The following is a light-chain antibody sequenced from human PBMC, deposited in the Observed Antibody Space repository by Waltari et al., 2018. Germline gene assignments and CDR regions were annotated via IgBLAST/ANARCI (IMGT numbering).Light chain of an antibody. Sequence: QSALTQPRSVSGSPGQSVTFSCTGTSSDVGAYNYVSWYQHNPGKAPKLMVYDVDKRPSGVPDRFSGSKSGNTASLTISGLQAEDGADYYCCSYAGSYGGSYSVVFGGGTKVTVL. CDR1: SSDVGAYNY. CDR3: CSYAGSYGGSYSVV. V-gene: IGLV2-11*01. CDR2: DVD. J-gene: IGLJ2*01.